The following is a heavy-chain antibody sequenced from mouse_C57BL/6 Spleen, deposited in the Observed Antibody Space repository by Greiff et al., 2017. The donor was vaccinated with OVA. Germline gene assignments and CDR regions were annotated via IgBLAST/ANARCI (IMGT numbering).Heavy chain of an antibody. CDR3: ARRDYGSRAMDY. D-gene: IGHD1-1*01. CDR1: GYAFSSSW. Sequence: VQRVESGPELVKPGASVKISCKASGYAFSSSWMNWVKQRPGKGLEWIGRIYPGDGDTNYNGKFKGKATLTADKSSSTASMQLSSLTSEDSAVYFCARRDYGSRAMDYWGQGASVTVSS. CDR2: IYPGDGDT. J-gene: IGHJ4*01. V-gene: IGHV1-82*01.